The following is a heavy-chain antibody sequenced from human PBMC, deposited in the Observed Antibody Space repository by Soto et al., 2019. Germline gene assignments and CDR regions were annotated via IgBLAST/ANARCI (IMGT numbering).Heavy chain of an antibody. V-gene: IGHV3-23*01. D-gene: IGHD6-13*01. Sequence: GGSLRLSCAASGFTFSGYAMSWVRQAPGKGLEWVSAISGSGGSTYYADSVKGRFTISRGNSKNTLYLQMNSLRAEDTAVYYCAKEGSSSWYSNWFDPWGQGTVVTVSS. CDR3: AKEGSSSWYSNWFDP. CDR2: ISGSGGST. CDR1: GFTFSGYA. J-gene: IGHJ5*02.